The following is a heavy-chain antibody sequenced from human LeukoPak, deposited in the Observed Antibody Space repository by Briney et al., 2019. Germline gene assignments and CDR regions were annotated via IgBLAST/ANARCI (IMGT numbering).Heavy chain of an antibody. CDR1: GFTFSSYA. D-gene: IGHD6-19*01. CDR2: ISYDGSNK. V-gene: IGHV3-30*04. Sequence: GRSLRLSCAASGFTFSSYAMHWVRQAPGKGLEWVAVISYDGSNKYYADSVKGRFTISRDNSKNTLYLQMNSLRAEDTAVYYCAKDHGGSGWYDYWGQGTLVTVSS. J-gene: IGHJ4*02. CDR3: AKDHGGSGWYDY.